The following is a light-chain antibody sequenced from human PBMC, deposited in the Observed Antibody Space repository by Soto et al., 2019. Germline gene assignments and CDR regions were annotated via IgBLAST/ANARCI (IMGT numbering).Light chain of an antibody. Sequence: EIVMTQSPATLSVSPGGRATLSCRASQSASDNLAWYQQRRGQAPRLLIYGASARATDIPSRFSGSWSGTEFTLTISSLQSEDFAVYFCQQYYKLPYTFGQGTRLEIK. CDR1: QSASDN. CDR3: QQYYKLPYT. CDR2: GAS. J-gene: IGKJ2*01. V-gene: IGKV3-15*01.